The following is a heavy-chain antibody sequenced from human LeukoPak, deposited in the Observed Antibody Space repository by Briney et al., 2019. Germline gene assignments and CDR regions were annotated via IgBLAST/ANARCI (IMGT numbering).Heavy chain of an antibody. J-gene: IGHJ3*02. D-gene: IGHD5-18*01. CDR2: IIPIFGTA. CDR1: GGTFSSYA. V-gene: IGHV1-69*13. CDR3: ARDAGYSYGENNDAFDI. Sequence: SVKVSCTASGGTFSSYAISWVRQAPGQGLEWMGGIIPIFGTANYAQKFQGRVTITADESTSTAYMELSSLRSEDTAVYYCARDAGYSYGENNDAFDIWGQGTMVTVSS.